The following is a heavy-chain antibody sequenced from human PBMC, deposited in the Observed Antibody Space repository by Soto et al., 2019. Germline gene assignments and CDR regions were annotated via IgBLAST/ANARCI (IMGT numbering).Heavy chain of an antibody. CDR3: ARRGYYDSSGYYYDY. CDR1: GYSFTNYW. D-gene: IGHD3-22*01. J-gene: IGHJ4*02. CDR2: IYPGDSDT. Sequence: GEPLKISCKGSGYSFTNYWIGWVRQMPGKGLEWMGIIYPGDSDTRYSPSFQGQVTISADKSISTAYLQWSSLKASDTAMYYCARRGYYDSSGYYYDYCGQGTLVTVSS. V-gene: IGHV5-51*01.